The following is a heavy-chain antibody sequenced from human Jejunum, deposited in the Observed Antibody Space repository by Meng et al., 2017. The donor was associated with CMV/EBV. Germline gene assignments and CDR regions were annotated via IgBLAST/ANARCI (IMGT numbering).Heavy chain of an antibody. J-gene: IGHJ4*02. Sequence: VASGFTFSSDAMSWARQAPGKGLEWVSLIYSGGSDTYYPDSVKGRFTISRDDSHNTLYLQMNSLRAEDTAFYYCAKRNGAAAATTDYWGQGTLVTVSS. CDR1: GFTFSSDA. CDR2: IYSGGSDT. V-gene: IGHV3-23*03. D-gene: IGHD6-13*01. CDR3: AKRNGAAAATTDY.